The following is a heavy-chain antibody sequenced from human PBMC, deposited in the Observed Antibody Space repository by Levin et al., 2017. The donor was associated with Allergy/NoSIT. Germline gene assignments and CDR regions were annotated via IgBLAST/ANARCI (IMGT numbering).Heavy chain of an antibody. CDR1: GGSISSYY. D-gene: IGHD6-13*01. Sequence: SQTLSLTCTVSGGSISSYYWSWIRQPPGKGLEWIGYIYYSGSTNYNPSLKSRVTISVDTSKNQFSLKLSSVTAADTAVYYCAGIAAAAFDYWGQGTLVTVSS. CDR3: AGIAAAAFDY. V-gene: IGHV4-59*01. J-gene: IGHJ4*02. CDR2: IYYSGST.